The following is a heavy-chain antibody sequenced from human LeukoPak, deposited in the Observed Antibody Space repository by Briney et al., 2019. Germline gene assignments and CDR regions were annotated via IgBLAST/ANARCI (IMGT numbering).Heavy chain of an antibody. CDR2: ISWNSGSI. CDR3: AKDMTSGIVGAADFDY. J-gene: IGHJ4*02. V-gene: IGHV3-9*01. CDR1: GFTFDDYA. D-gene: IGHD1-26*01. Sequence: GRSLRLSCAASGFTFDDYAMHWVRQAPGKGLEWVSGISWNSGSIGYADSVKGRFTISRDNAKNSLYLQMNSLRAEDTALYYCAKDMTSGIVGAADFDYWGQETLVTVSS.